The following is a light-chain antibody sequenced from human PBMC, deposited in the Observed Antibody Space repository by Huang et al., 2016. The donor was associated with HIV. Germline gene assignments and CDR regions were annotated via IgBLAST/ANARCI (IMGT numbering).Light chain of an antibody. CDR1: QSVTRC. Sequence: DIQMTQSPSSLSASIGNRVTITCRASQSVTRCLNWYQQKPGKAPKLLIYTASDLQSGGPSRFSGSGSGTEFTLTINSLQPEDFATYYCQQSYTVPYTFGQGTKLEIK. CDR3: QQSYTVPYT. V-gene: IGKV1-39*01. CDR2: TAS. J-gene: IGKJ2*01.